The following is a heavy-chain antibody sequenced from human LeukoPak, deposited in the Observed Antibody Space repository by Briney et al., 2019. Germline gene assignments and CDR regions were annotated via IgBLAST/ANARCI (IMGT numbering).Heavy chain of an antibody. J-gene: IGHJ1*01. CDR3: AKSDDYGDPRYFQH. CDR2: IYSGGST. CDR1: GFTVSSNY. V-gene: IGHV3-66*01. D-gene: IGHD4-17*01. Sequence: PGGSLRLSCAASGFTVSSNYMSWVRQAPGKGLEWVSVIYSGGSTYYADSVKGRFTISRDNSKNTLYLQMNSLRAEDTAVYYCAKSDDYGDPRYFQHWGQGTLVTVSS.